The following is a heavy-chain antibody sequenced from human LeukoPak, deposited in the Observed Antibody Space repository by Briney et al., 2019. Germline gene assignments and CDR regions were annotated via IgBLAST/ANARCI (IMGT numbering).Heavy chain of an antibody. CDR2: INPSGGST. CDR1: GYTFTSYY. Sequence: ASVKVSCKASGYTFTSYYMHWVRQAPGQGLEWMGIINPSGGSTSYVQKFQGRVTMTRDTSTSTVYMELSSLRSEDTAVYYCARDWDVWGSYRYFDYWGQGTLVTVSS. V-gene: IGHV1-46*01. J-gene: IGHJ4*02. CDR3: ARDWDVWGSYRYFDY. D-gene: IGHD3-16*02.